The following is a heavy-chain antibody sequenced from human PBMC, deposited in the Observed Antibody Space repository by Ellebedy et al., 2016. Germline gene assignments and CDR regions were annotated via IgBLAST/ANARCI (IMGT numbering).Heavy chain of an antibody. V-gene: IGHV4-59*10. D-gene: IGHD5-18*01. CDR1: GGSFSGYY. J-gene: IGHJ6*03. Sequence: SETLSLXCAVYGGSFSGYYWSWIRQPAGKGLEWIGRIYTSGSTNYNPSLKSRVTMSVDTSKNQFSLKLSSVTAADTAVYYCARGYSYGYYYYYYMDVWGKGTTVTVSS. CDR3: ARGYSYGYYYYYYMDV. CDR2: IYTSGST.